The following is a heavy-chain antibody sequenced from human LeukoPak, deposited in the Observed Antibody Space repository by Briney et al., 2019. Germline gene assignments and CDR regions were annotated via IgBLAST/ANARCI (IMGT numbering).Heavy chain of an antibody. J-gene: IGHJ5*02. D-gene: IGHD3-22*01. Sequence: PGGSLRLSCAASGFTFSGYIMSWVRQAPGKGLEWVSAISGSGGSTYYADSVKGRFTISRDNSKNTLYLQMNSLRAEDTAVYYCAKVSERGYYYDSSGYPFDPWGQGTLVTVSS. V-gene: IGHV3-23*01. CDR3: AKVSERGYYYDSSGYPFDP. CDR1: GFTFSGYI. CDR2: ISGSGGST.